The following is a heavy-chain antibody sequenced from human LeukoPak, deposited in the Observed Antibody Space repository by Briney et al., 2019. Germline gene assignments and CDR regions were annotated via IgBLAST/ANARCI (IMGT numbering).Heavy chain of an antibody. CDR2: ISYSGST. CDR1: GDSISSSSYY. Sequence: SETLSLTCTVSGDSISSSSYYCGWIRQPPGKGLEWIGSISYSGSTYYNPSLKSRVTISVDTSKNQFSLKLSSVTAADTAVYYCARLTPASTGYYFDYWGQGTLVTVSS. CDR3: ARLTPASTGYYFDY. D-gene: IGHD1-1*01. V-gene: IGHV4-39*01. J-gene: IGHJ4*02.